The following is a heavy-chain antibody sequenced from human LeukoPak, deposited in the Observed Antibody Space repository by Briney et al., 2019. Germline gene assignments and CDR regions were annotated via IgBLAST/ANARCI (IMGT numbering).Heavy chain of an antibody. D-gene: IGHD5-24*01. CDR1: GGSISSYY. J-gene: IGHJ4*02. CDR2: IYSSGST. CDR3: ARSGYNYRDFDF. Sequence: PSETLSLTCTVSGGSISSYYWSWIRRPAGKGLEWIGRIYSSGSTNYNPSLKSRVTMSVDTSKTQFSLQLSSVTAADTAVYYCARSGYNYRDFDFWGQGTLVTVSS. V-gene: IGHV4-4*07.